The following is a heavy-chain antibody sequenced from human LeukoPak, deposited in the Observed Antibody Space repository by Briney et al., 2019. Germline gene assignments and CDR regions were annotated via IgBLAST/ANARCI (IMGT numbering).Heavy chain of an antibody. CDR2: IKSKVDGGTT. Sequence: PGGSLRLSXAASGFTFSGAWMAYICQAPGKGLEWIAHIKSKVDGGTTDYAAPVKGRFTISRDDSRNMLSLEMNSLKTEDTAVYYSATDVPGGSYPLDYWGQGTPVTVSS. J-gene: IGHJ4*02. V-gene: IGHV3-15*01. CDR3: ATDVPGGSYPLDY. CDR1: GFTFSGAW. D-gene: IGHD1-26*01.